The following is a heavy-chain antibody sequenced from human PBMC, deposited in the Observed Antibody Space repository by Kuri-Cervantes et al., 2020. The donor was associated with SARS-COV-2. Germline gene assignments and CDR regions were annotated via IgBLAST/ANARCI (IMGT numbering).Heavy chain of an antibody. D-gene: IGHD6-6*01. CDR3: ASLQRGSSKYYYYYYMDV. J-gene: IGHJ6*03. V-gene: IGHV4-34*01. Sequence: SETLSLTCAVYGGSFSGYYWSWIRQPPGKGLEWIGEINHSGSTNYNPSLKSRVTISVDTSKNQFSLKLSSVTAADTAVYYCASLQRGSSKYYYYYYMDVWGKGTTVTVSS. CDR2: INHSGST. CDR1: GGSFSGYY.